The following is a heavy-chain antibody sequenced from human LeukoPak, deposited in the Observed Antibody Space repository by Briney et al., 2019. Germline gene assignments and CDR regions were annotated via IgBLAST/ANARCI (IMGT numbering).Heavy chain of an antibody. CDR2: IYYSGST. Sequence: SETLSLTCTVSGGSISSSSYYWGWIRQPPGKGLEWIGSIYYSGSTYYNPSLKSRVTISVDTSKNQFSLKLSSVTAADTAVYYCASTQTDSGSYFAPFDYWGQGTLVTVSS. J-gene: IGHJ4*02. CDR3: ASTQTDSGSYFAPFDY. D-gene: IGHD1-26*01. CDR1: GGSISSSSYY. V-gene: IGHV4-39*01.